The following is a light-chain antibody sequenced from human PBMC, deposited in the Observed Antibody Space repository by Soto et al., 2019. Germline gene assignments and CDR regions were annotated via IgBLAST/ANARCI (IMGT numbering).Light chain of an antibody. CDR3: QQYNNWPLT. Sequence: EKVMTQSPTTLSVSPGESATLSCRASQSVSSNLAWYQQKPGQAPRLLIYGASSRATGIPVRFSGSGSGTEFTLTISSLQSEDFAVYYCQQYNNWPLTFGQGTRLEI. CDR1: QSVSSN. CDR2: GAS. V-gene: IGKV3-15*01. J-gene: IGKJ5*01.